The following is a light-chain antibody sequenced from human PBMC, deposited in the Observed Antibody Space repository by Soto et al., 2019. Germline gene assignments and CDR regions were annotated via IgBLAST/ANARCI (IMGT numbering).Light chain of an antibody. J-gene: IGKJ5*01. Sequence: EIVVTQSPATLSVSPGERATLSCRASQSVDSYLAWYQQKPGQAPRLLIYDVSNRATGIPARFSGSGSGTDFTLTISSLEPGDFAVYYCQQRNDWQVTFGQGTRLEIK. V-gene: IGKV3-11*01. CDR2: DVS. CDR1: QSVDSY. CDR3: QQRNDWQVT.